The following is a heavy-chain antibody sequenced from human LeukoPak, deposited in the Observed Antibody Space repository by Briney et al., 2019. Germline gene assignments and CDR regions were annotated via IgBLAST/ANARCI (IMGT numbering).Heavy chain of an antibody. J-gene: IGHJ4*02. CDR1: GFTFSSYW. D-gene: IGHD4-17*01. Sequence: PGGSLRLSCAASGFTFSSYWMSWVRQAPGKGLEWVANIKQDGSGKYYVDSVKGRFTISRDNAKNSLYLQMNSLRAEDTAVYYCARGGVTTMTLRDLWLDYWGQGTLVTVSS. CDR3: ARGGVTTMTLRDLWLDY. V-gene: IGHV3-7*05. CDR2: IKQDGSGK.